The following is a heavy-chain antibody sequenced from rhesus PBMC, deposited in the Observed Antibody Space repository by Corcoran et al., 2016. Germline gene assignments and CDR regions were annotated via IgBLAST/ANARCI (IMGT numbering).Heavy chain of an antibody. CDR2: IRESGGTT. CDR1: GFTFSSYE. D-gene: IGHD6-31*01. V-gene: IGHV3-100*02. J-gene: IGHJ1*01. Sequence: EVQLVESGGGLVKPGGSLRLSCVASGFTFSSYEMHWARQAPGKGLEWVSVIRESGGTTYYADSGKGRFTLSRDNAKNSLFLQMNSLRAEDTAVYYCTSSIGGGGYFEFWGQGALVTVSS. CDR3: TSSIGGGGYFEF.